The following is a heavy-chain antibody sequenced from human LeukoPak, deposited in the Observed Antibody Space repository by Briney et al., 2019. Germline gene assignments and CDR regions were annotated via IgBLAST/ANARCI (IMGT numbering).Heavy chain of an antibody. CDR2: ISGSGGST. Sequence: GGSLRLSCAASGFTFTGYSMSWVRQAPGKGLEWVSAISGSGGSTYYADSVKGRFTISRDNSKNTLYLQMNSLRAEDTAVYYCAKDIGSYYDYWGQGILVTVSS. CDR3: AKDIGSYYDY. J-gene: IGHJ4*02. V-gene: IGHV3-23*01. D-gene: IGHD3-10*01. CDR1: GFTFTGYS.